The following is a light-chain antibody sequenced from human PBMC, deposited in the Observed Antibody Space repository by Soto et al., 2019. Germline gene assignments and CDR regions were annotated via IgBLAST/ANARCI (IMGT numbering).Light chain of an antibody. CDR2: GAS. J-gene: IGKJ2*01. Sequence: EIVLTQSPATLSVSPGERATLSCRASQSVSSDLAWYQQKPGQAPRLLIFGASTRATGIPARFSGRGSGTKFTLTITSLQSEDFAVYYCQQYNNWPVYTFGQGTKMEI. CDR1: QSVSSD. CDR3: QQYNNWPVYT. V-gene: IGKV3-15*01.